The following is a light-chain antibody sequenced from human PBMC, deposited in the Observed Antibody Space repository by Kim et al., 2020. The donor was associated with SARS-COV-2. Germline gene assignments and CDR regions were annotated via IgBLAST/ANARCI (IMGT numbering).Light chain of an antibody. CDR3: AAWDDSLSAVV. J-gene: IGLJ3*02. CDR2: RSN. V-gene: IGLV1-47*01. Sequence: GQRVSIYCSGSSANIGTNHVYWYQQLPGKPPKLVIYRSNQRPSGVPDRLSASKSGTSASLGISGLRSDDEADYYCAAWDDSLSAVVFGGGTQLTVL. CDR1: SANIGTNH.